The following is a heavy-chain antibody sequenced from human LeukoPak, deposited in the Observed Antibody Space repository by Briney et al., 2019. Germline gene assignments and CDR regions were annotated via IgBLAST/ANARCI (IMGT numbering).Heavy chain of an antibody. CDR1: GGSISSGSYY. V-gene: IGHV4-61*02. CDR2: IYTSGST. Sequence: PSETLSLTCTVSGGSISSGSYYWSWIRQPAGKGLEWIERIYTSGSTNYNPSLKSRVTISVDTSKNQFSLKLSSVTAADTAVYYCARDKQWLVSYYYYGTDVWGQGTTVTVSS. D-gene: IGHD6-19*01. CDR3: ARDKQWLVSYYYYGTDV. J-gene: IGHJ6*02.